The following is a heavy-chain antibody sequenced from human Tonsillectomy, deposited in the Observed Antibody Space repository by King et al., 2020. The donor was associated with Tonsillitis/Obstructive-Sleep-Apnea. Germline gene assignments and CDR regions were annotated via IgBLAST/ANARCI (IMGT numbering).Heavy chain of an antibody. J-gene: IGHJ3*02. CDR3: ARDYYYGSGSDHGPFDI. V-gene: IGHV3-21*01. Sequence: VQLVESGGGLVKPGGSLRLSCAASGFTFRSYTINWLRQAPGKGLEWVSSISRSSTYIYYADSVKGRFTISRDNAKNSLYLQMNSLRAEDAAVYFCARDYYYGSGSDHGPFDIRGQGTMVTVSS. CDR1: GFTFRSYT. CDR2: ISRSSTYI. D-gene: IGHD3-10*01.